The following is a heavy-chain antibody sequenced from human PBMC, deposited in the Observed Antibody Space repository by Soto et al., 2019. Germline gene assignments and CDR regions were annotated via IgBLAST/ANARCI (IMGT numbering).Heavy chain of an antibody. D-gene: IGHD3-10*01. J-gene: IGHJ6*02. Sequence: QSLTDTCRISGDGVSCNSAAWDWIRQSPSRGLEWLGRTYYRSKWNNAYVLSVKRRITINPDTPKNQVSLHLYSVTPEDTAVYSCTEITSYHGMDIWGQGTPGTLSS. V-gene: IGHV6-1*01. CDR2: TYYRSKWNN. CDR3: TEITSYHGMDI. CDR1: GDGVSCNSAA.